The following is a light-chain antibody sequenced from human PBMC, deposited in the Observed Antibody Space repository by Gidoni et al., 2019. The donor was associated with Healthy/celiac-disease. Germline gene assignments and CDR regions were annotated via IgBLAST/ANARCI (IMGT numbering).Light chain of an antibody. Sequence: EIVMTHSPATLSVSPGERATLSCRASQSVSSNLAWYQQKPGQAPRLLIYGASTRANGIPARFSGSGSGTEFSLTISDLQSEDFAVYYCQQYNNWPGTFGQGTKVELK. CDR2: GAS. V-gene: IGKV3-15*01. J-gene: IGKJ1*01. CDR3: QQYNNWPGT. CDR1: QSVSSN.